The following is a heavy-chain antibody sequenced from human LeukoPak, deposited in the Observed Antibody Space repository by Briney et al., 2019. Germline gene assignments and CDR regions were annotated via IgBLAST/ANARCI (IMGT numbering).Heavy chain of an antibody. CDR2: IYTSGSP. CDR3: ARDRYDSSGHWFDP. Sequence: PSQTLSLTCPVSGGSISSYYGSWIRQPAGKGLEWIARIYTSGSPNYNPSHKSRAPMSVDTSKHQFSLKLSPVTAADTAVYYCARDRYDSSGHWFDPWGQGTLVTVSS. V-gene: IGHV4-4*07. J-gene: IGHJ5*02. D-gene: IGHD3-22*01. CDR1: GGSISSYY.